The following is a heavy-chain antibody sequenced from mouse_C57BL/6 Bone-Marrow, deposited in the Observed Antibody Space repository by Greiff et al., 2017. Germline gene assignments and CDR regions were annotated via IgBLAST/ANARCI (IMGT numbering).Heavy chain of an antibody. V-gene: IGHV1-54*01. CDR2: INPGSGGT. J-gene: IGHJ1*03. CDR3: ARKERDWYCDV. CDR1: GYAFTNYL. Sequence: QVQLQQSGAELVRPGTSVKVSCKASGYAFTNYLLEWVKQRPGQGLEWIGVINPGSGGTNYNEKFKGKATLTADKSSSTAYMQLSSLTSEDSAVYFCARKERDWYCDVWGTGTTVTVSS.